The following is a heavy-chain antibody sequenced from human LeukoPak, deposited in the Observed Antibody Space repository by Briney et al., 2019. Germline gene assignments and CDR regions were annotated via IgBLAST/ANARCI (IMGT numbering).Heavy chain of an antibody. J-gene: IGHJ6*03. CDR1: GGSISSYY. CDR2: IYTSGST. Sequence: SETLSLTCTVSGGSISSYYWSWIRQPAGKGLEWIGRIYTSGSTNYNPSLKSRVTMSVDTSKNQLSLKLSSVTAADTAVYYCARDFWSGYYTTYYYYMDVWGKGTTVTVSS. V-gene: IGHV4-4*07. CDR3: ARDFWSGYYTTYYYYMDV. D-gene: IGHD3-3*01.